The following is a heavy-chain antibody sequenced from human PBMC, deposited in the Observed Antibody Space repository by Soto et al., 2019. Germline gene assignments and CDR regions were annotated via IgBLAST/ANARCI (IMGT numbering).Heavy chain of an antibody. CDR3: AKVGRVVPAAYYYFDY. Sequence: GESLKISCAASGFTFSSYAMSWVRQAPGKGLEWVSAISGSGGSTYYADSVKGRFTISRDNSKNTLYLQMNSLRAEDTAVYYCAKVGRVVPAAYYYFDYWGQGTLVTVSS. J-gene: IGHJ4*02. CDR1: GFTFSSYA. D-gene: IGHD2-2*01. CDR2: ISGSGGST. V-gene: IGHV3-23*01.